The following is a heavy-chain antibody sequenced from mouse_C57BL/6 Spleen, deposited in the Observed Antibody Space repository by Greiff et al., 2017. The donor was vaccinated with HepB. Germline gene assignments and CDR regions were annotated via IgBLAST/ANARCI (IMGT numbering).Heavy chain of an antibody. V-gene: IGHV5-6*02. CDR3: ARQDYDYDEGFAY. Sequence: DVMLVESGGDLVKPGGSLKLSCAASGFTFSSYGMSWVRQTPDKRLEWVATISSGGSYTYYPDSVKGRFTISRDNAKNTLYLQMSSLKSEDTAMYYCARQDYDYDEGFAYWGQGTLVTVSA. CDR1: GFTFSSYG. D-gene: IGHD2-4*01. J-gene: IGHJ3*01. CDR2: ISSGGSYT.